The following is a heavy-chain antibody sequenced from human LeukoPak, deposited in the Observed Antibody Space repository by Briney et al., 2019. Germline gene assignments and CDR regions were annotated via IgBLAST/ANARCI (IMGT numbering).Heavy chain of an antibody. CDR3: AKDILAAGLFFDF. V-gene: IGHV3-11*01. J-gene: IGHJ4*02. CDR1: GFTFSDYY. D-gene: IGHD6-13*01. CDR2: ISNSGGKTI. Sequence: GGSLRLSCAASGFTFSDYYMSWIRQAPGKGLEGVSYISNSGGKTIYYADSVKGRFTIGRDNAKNSLYLQMNSLRAEDTAVYYCAKDILAAGLFFDFWRQGTLVTVSS.